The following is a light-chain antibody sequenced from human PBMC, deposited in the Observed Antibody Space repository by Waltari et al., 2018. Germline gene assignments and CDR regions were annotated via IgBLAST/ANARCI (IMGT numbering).Light chain of an antibody. CDR2: EVS. CDR1: RRDVVTFKY. V-gene: IGLV2-8*01. Sequence: QSALTHPPSASGPPGQSLPIPSTGSRRDVVTFKYSPWYQQHPAKAPKVIIYEVSKRPSGVPGRFSASKSDNTASLTVSGLQSDDEAIYYCSSYAGNNHLIFGGGTRVTVL. J-gene: IGLJ2*01. CDR3: SSYAGNNHLI.